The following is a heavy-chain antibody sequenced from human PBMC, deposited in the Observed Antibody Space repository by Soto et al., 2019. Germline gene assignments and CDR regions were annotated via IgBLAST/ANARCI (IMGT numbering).Heavy chain of an antibody. J-gene: IGHJ4*02. CDR1: GYRFTIYC. D-gene: IGHD4-4*01. Sequence: GASGKMSCNGSGYRFTIYCIDLVRQMPGKGLEWMGIIYPCDSDTRYSPSFQGQVTISADKSISTAYLQWSSLKASDTAMYYCARLVTSFDYWGQGTLVTVSS. V-gene: IGHV5-51*01. CDR3: ARLVTSFDY. CDR2: IYPCDSDT.